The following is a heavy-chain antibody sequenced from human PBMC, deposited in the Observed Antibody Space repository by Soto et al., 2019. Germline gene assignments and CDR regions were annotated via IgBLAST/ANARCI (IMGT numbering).Heavy chain of an antibody. CDR1: GGSISSGGYS. CDR2: IYHSGST. J-gene: IGHJ6*02. CDR3: ARGGSSASKRYSGYDLAGSRSWYGVWAPYGMDV. V-gene: IGHV4-30-2*01. Sequence: SETLSLTCAVSGGSISSGGYSWSWIRQPPGKGLEWIGYIYHSGSTYYNPSLKSRVTISVDRSKNQFSLKLSSVTAADTAVYYCARGGSSASKRYSGYDLAGSRSWYGVWAPYGMDVCGQGTTVTV. D-gene: IGHD5-12*01.